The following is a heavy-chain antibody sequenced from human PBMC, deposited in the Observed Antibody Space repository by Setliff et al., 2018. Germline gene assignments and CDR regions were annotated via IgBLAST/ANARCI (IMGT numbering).Heavy chain of an antibody. Sequence: SETLSLTCAVYGGSFSGYYWSWIRQPPGKGLEWIGEINHSGSTKYNPSLKSRVTISVDTSKNQFSLKLSSVTAADTALYYCTVYNTGSSKDHYWGQGTPVTVSS. V-gene: IGHV4-34*01. CDR2: INHSGST. J-gene: IGHJ4*02. D-gene: IGHD2-8*02. CDR3: TVYNTGSSKDHY. CDR1: GGSFSGYY.